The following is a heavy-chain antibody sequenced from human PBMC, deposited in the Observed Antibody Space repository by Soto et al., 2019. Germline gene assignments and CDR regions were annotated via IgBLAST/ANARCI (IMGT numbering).Heavy chain of an antibody. Sequence: EVQLVQSGAEVKKHGVCLRSSCKGSRYSFTCYWIIWVRQMPGQGLEWMGRMDPSDSYTSYSPYSQGHVTISADKSISTAYLQWSSRKASDTDLYYCATPRYRSTWHPLDYRGQGTLVTVSS. J-gene: IGHJ4*02. CDR2: MDPSDSYT. V-gene: IGHV5-10-1*03. D-gene: IGHD6-13*01. CDR1: RYSFTCYW. CDR3: ATPRYRSTWHPLDY.